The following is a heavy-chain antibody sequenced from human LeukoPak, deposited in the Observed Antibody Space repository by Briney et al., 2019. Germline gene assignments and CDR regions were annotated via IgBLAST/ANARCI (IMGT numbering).Heavy chain of an antibody. J-gene: IGHJ4*02. CDR3: ARGYSGYGYYSDY. Sequence: GGSLRLSCAASGFTFSSYSMNWVRQAPGKGLEWVSSISSSSSYIYYADSVKGRFTISRDNAKNSLYLQMNSLRAEDTAVYYCARGYSGYGYYSDYWGQGTLVTVSS. V-gene: IGHV3-21*01. CDR2: ISSSSSYI. D-gene: IGHD5-12*01. CDR1: GFTFSSYS.